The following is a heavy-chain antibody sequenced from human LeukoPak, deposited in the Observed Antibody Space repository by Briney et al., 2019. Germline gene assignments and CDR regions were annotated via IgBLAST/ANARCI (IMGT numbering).Heavy chain of an antibody. J-gene: IGHJ1*01. CDR2: INHSGST. V-gene: IGHV4-34*01. CDR1: GGSFSGYY. Sequence: TSETLSLTCAVYGGSFSGYYWSWIRQPPGKGLEWIGEINHSGSTNYNPSIKSRVTISVDTSKNQFSLKLSSVTAADTAVYYCARGRYFQHWGQGTLVTVSS. CDR3: ARGRYFQH.